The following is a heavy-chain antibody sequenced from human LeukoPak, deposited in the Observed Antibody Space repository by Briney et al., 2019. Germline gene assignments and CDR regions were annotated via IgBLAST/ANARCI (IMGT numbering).Heavy chain of an antibody. CDR3: AYAAQIDY. J-gene: IGHJ4*02. D-gene: IGHD6-6*01. CDR2: ISGSSSYI. CDR1: GFTFSAYN. Sequence: AGGSLRLSCAASGFTFSAYNMNWVRQAPGKGLEWVSCISGSSSYIYYADSVRGRFTISRDNAKNSLYLQMDSLRAEDTAVYFCAYAAQIDYCGRGTLVTVSS. V-gene: IGHV3-21*01.